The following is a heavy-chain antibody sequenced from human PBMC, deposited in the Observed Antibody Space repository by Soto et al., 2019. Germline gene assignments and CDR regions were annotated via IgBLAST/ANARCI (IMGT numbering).Heavy chain of an antibody. V-gene: IGHV3-21*01. D-gene: IGHD3-16*01. CDR3: ARVGEMATNDY. J-gene: IGHJ4*02. Sequence: EVQLVESGGGLVKPGGSRRLSGAASGFTFSSYSMNWVRQAQGKGLEWVSSISSSSSYIYYADSVRGRFTISRDNAKNSLYLQMNSLRAEDTAVYYCARVGEMATNDYWGQGTLVTVSS. CDR2: ISSSSSYI. CDR1: GFTFSSYS.